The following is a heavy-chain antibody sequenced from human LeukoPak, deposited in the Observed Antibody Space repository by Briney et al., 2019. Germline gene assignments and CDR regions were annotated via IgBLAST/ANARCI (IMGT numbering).Heavy chain of an antibody. J-gene: IGHJ6*03. Sequence: GGSLRLSCAASGFTFSSYSMNWVRQAPGKGLEWVSSISSSSSYIYYADSVKGRFTISRDNAKNSLYLQMNSLRAEDTAVYYCARDSYRTNGVCYYYYYMDVWGKGTTVTVSS. D-gene: IGHD2-8*01. V-gene: IGHV3-21*01. CDR2: ISSSSSYI. CDR3: ARDSYRTNGVCYYYYYMDV. CDR1: GFTFSSYS.